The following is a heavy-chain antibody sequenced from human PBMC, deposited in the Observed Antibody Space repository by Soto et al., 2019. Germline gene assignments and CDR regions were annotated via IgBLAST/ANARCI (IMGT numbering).Heavy chain of an antibody. CDR1: GFTFSSYA. V-gene: IGHV3-23*01. Sequence: GGSLRLSCAASGFTFSSYAMSWVRQAPGKGLEWVSAISGSGGSTYYTDSVKGRFTISRDNSKNTLYLQMNSLRAEDTAVYYCANSHMSWEVVTASYAFDIWGQGTMVTVSS. D-gene: IGHD2-21*02. CDR3: ANSHMSWEVVTASYAFDI. CDR2: ISGSGGST. J-gene: IGHJ3*02.